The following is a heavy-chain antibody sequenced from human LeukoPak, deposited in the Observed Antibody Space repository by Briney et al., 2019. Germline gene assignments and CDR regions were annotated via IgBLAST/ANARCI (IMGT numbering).Heavy chain of an antibody. J-gene: IGHJ4*02. V-gene: IGHV1-2*06. Sequence: GASVKVSCKASGYTFTGYYMHWVRQAPGQGLEWMRRINPNSGGTNYAQKFQGRVTMTRDTSISTAYMELSRLRSDDTAVYYCARGPRPYGDNGEFDYWGQRTLVTVSS. CDR3: ARGPRPYGDNGEFDY. CDR1: GYTFTGYY. CDR2: INPNSGGT. D-gene: IGHD4/OR15-4a*01.